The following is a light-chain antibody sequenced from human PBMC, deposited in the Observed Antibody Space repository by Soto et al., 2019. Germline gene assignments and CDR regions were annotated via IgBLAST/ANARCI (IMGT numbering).Light chain of an antibody. V-gene: IGKV3-11*01. CDR3: QQYNNWPPWT. Sequence: EVVLTHSPDTLSLPPCERATLSSSASQSISSYLAWYQQKPGQAPRLLIYDASSRATGIPARFSGSGSGTDFTLTISSLQSEDFAVYYCQQYNNWPPWTFGQGTKVDIK. CDR2: DAS. CDR1: QSISSY. J-gene: IGKJ1*01.